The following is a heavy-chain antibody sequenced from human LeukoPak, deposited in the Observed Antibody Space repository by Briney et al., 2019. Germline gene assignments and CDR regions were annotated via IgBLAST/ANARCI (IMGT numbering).Heavy chain of an antibody. CDR1: GFTFSSYA. D-gene: IGHD4-17*01. CDR3: ARAAGRTTVTTLFDP. V-gene: IGHV3-30-3*01. Sequence: GRSLRLSCAASGFTFSSYAMHWVRQAPGKGLEWVAVIPYDGSNKYYADSVKGRFTISRDNSKNTLYLQMNSLRAEDTAVYYCARAAGRTTVTTLFDPWGQGTLVTVSS. J-gene: IGHJ5*02. CDR2: IPYDGSNK.